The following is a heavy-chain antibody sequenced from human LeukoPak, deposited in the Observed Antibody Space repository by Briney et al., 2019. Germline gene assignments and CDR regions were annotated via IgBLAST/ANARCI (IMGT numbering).Heavy chain of an antibody. CDR3: ARNDFWGGYYYFDY. CDR2: ISSSSSYI. J-gene: IGHJ4*02. D-gene: IGHD3-3*01. Sequence: GGSLRLSCAASGFTFSSYSMNWVRQAPGKGLEWVSSISSSSSYIYYADSVKGRFTISRDNAKNSLYLQMNSLRAEDTAVYYCARNDFWGGYYYFDYWGQGTLVTVSS. CDR1: GFTFSSYS. V-gene: IGHV3-21*01.